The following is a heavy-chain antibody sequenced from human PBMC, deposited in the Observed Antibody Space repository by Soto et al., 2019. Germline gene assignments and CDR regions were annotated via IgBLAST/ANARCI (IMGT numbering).Heavy chain of an antibody. V-gene: IGHV3-30-3*01. J-gene: IGHJ4*02. CDR3: ASPRRDGFDY. CDR1: GFTFSSYA. Sequence: GGSLRLSCAASGFTFSSYAMHWVRQAPGKGLEWVAVISYDGSNKYYADSVKGRFTISRDNSKNTLYLQMNSLRAEDTAVYYCASPRRDGFDYWSQGTLVTVSS. CDR2: ISYDGSNK.